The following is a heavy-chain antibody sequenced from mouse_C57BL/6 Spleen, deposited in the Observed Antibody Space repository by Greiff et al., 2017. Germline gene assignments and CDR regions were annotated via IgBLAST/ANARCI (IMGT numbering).Heavy chain of an antibody. CDR2: ISYDGSN. CDR1: GYSITSGYY. V-gene: IGHV3-6*01. D-gene: IGHD2-1*01. CDR3: AREGGNYEAMDY. Sequence: ESGPGLVKPSQSLSLTCSVTGYSITSGYYWNWIRQFPGNKLEWMGYISYDGSNNYNPSLKNRISITRDTSKNQFFLKLNSVTTEDTATYYCAREGGNYEAMDYWGQGTSVTVSS. J-gene: IGHJ4*01.